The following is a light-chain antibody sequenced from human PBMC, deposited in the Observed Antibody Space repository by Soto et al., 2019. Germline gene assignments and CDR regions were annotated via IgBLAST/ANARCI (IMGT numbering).Light chain of an antibody. CDR1: QSFTSNY. V-gene: IGKV3-20*01. Sequence: EVVLTQSPGTLSLSPGERGTLSCRASQSFTSNYLAWYQLKPGQAPRLLIYGASSRATGIPDRFSGSGSGTDFTLTISRLEPEDFAVYYCQHYGYSRAFGQGTKVDIK. CDR3: QHYGYSRA. J-gene: IGKJ1*01. CDR2: GAS.